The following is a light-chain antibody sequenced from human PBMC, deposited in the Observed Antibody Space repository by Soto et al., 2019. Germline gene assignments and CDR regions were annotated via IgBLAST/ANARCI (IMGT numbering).Light chain of an antibody. V-gene: IGLV2-14*01. CDR2: EVS. CDR3: TSYSRYRVLV. Sequence: QSVLTQPASVSGSLGQSITISCTGTSSDIGGYKCVSWYQQHPGKAPKLIIFEVSNRPSGVSDRFSGSNSGNTASLTISGLQAEDEADYYCTSYSRYRVLVFGGGTKVTVL. CDR1: SSDIGGYKC. J-gene: IGLJ3*02.